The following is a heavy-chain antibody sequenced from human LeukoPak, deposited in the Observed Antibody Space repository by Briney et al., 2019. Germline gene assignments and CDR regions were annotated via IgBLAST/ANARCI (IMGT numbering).Heavy chain of an antibody. V-gene: IGHV3-7*01. J-gene: IGHJ4*02. Sequence: GGSLRLSCAASGFTFSHYWMSWFRQSPGKGLEWVATIKNDGGDTLYADSVKGRLTSCRDDAKNSLFLQFHSLRVDDTAVYYCTRLAPGSSRDYWGQGTLVTVSS. D-gene: IGHD2-15*01. CDR3: TRLAPGSSRDY. CDR2: IKNDGGDT. CDR1: GFTFSHYW.